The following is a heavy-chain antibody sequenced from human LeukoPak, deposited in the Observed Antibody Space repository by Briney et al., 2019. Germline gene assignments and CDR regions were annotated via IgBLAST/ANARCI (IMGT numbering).Heavy chain of an antibody. CDR1: GASISSYY. V-gene: IGHV4-4*07. D-gene: IGHD6-19*01. J-gene: IGHJ4*02. CDR2: IYSSGST. CDR3: ARVDNSGWRPFDY. Sequence: TSETLSLTCTVSGASISSYYWTWIRQPAGKGLEWIGRIYSSGSTTYNPSLKSRVTMSVDTSNNQSSLKLTSVTAADTAVYYCARVDNSGWRPFDYWGQGTLVTVPS.